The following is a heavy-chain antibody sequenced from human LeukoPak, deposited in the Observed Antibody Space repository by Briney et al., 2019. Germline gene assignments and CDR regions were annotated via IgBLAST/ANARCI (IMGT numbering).Heavy chain of an antibody. D-gene: IGHD3-22*01. V-gene: IGHV3-74*01. CDR1: GFTFSGYW. Sequence: GGSLRLSCAASGFTFSGYWMHWVRQAPGKALVWVSRIKSDGSTNYADSVKGRFTISRDNAKNTVSLQMNSLRAEDTGVYYCARAPSEIGGYYPEYFRHWGKGTLVTVSS. J-gene: IGHJ1*01. CDR3: ARAPSEIGGYYPEYFRH. CDR2: IKSDGST.